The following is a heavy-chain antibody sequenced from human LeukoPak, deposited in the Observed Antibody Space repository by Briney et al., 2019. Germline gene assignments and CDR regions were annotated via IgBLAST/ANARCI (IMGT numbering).Heavy chain of an antibody. Sequence: SETLSLTCVVSGYSISSDYYWGWIRQPPGKGLEWIGSIYPGGNTYYNPSLKSRVTISVDTSRNQFSLKLSSVTAADTAVYYCVGGSGYSGVWGQGTLVTVSS. CDR1: GYSISSDYY. V-gene: IGHV4-38-2*01. CDR2: IYPGGNT. D-gene: IGHD5-18*01. CDR3: VGGSGYSGV. J-gene: IGHJ4*02.